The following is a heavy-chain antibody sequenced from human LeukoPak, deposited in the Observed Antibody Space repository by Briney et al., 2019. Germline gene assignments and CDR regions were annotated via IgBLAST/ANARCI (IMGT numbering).Heavy chain of an antibody. CDR3: ARDVGYYDAFDY. Sequence: GRSLRLSCAASGFTFDDYAMHWVRQAPGKGLEWVSGISWNSGSIDYADSVKGRFTISRDNAKNSLYLQMNSLRAEDTALYYCARDVGYYDAFDYWGQGTLVTVSS. J-gene: IGHJ4*02. CDR2: ISWNSGSI. V-gene: IGHV3-9*01. D-gene: IGHD1-26*01. CDR1: GFTFDDYA.